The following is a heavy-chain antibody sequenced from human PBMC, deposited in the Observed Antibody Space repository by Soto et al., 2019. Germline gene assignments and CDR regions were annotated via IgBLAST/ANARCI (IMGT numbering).Heavy chain of an antibody. CDR3: ASLYCSSTSCNDY. CDR1: GFTFSSYR. CDR2: ISSSSSTI. J-gene: IGHJ4*02. Sequence: EVQLVESGGGLVQPGGSLRLSCAASGFTFSSYRMNWVRQAPGKGLEWVSYISSSSSTIYYADSVKGRFTISRDNAKNSLYLQMNSLRAEDTAVYYCASLYCSSTSCNDYWGQGTLVTVSS. D-gene: IGHD2-2*01. V-gene: IGHV3-48*01.